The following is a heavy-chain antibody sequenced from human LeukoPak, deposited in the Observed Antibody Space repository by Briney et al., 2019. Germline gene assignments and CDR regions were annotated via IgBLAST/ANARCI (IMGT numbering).Heavy chain of an antibody. V-gene: IGHV3-48*01. Sequence: GGSLRLSCAASGFTFSSYSMNWVRQAPGKGLEWVSYISSSSSTIYYADSVKGRFTISRDNAKNSLYLQMNSLRPEVTAVYYCARDKGTTVTPSAIDYWGQGTLVTVSS. CDR1: GFTFSSYS. CDR2: ISSSSSTI. J-gene: IGHJ4*02. D-gene: IGHD4-17*01. CDR3: ARDKGTTVTPSAIDY.